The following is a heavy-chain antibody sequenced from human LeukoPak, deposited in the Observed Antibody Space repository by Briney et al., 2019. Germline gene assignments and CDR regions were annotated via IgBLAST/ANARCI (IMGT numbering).Heavy chain of an antibody. J-gene: IGHJ4*02. Sequence: SGPALVKPTQTLTLTCTFSGFSLSTSGMCVSWIRQPPGKALEWLARIDWDDDKYYSTSLKTRLSISKDTSKNQVVLTMTNMDPVDTATYYCARSLPESTTYYFDYWGQGTLDTVSS. D-gene: IGHD1-1*01. V-gene: IGHV2-70*11. CDR1: GFSLSTSGMC. CDR3: ARSLPESTTYYFDY. CDR2: IDWDDDK.